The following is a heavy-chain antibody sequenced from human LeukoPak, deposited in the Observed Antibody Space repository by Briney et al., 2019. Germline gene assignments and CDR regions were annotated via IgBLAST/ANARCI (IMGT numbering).Heavy chain of an antibody. Sequence: SRVTISVDTSKNQFSLKLSSVTAADTAVYYCAREGYYDILTGSDQAWGQGTLVTVSS. D-gene: IGHD3-9*01. V-gene: IGHV4-39*07. J-gene: IGHJ5*02. CDR3: AREGYYDILTGSDQA.